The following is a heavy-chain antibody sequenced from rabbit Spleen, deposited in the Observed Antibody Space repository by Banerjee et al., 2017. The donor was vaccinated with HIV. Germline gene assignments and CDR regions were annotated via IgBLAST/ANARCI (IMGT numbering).Heavy chain of an antibody. D-gene: IGHD7-1*01. CDR2: IDTSSVNT. V-gene: IGHV1S40*01. J-gene: IGHJ2*01. CDR3: ARFAGYAGYGYSDAFDP. CDR1: GFDFSSSYY. Sequence: QSLEESGGDLVKPGASLTLTCTASGFDFSSSYYMCWVRQAPGKGLELIACIDTSSVNTADATWAKGRFTISKTSSTTVTLQMTSLTAADTATYFCARFAGYAGYGYSDAFDPWGQGTLVTVS.